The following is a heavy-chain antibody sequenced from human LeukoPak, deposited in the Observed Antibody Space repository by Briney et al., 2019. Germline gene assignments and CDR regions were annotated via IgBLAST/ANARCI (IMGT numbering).Heavy chain of an antibody. CDR1: GYSISSGYY. CDR3: ARHNIGYCSGGSCYSVNNYYYYYMDV. D-gene: IGHD2-15*01. Sequence: TSETLSLTCAVSGYSISSGYYWGWIRQPPGKGLEWIGSIYHSGSTYYNPSLKSRVTISVDTSKNQFSLKLSSVTAADTAVYYCARHNIGYCSGGSCYSVNNYYYYYMDVWGKGTTVTVSS. V-gene: IGHV4-38-2*01. J-gene: IGHJ6*03. CDR2: IYHSGST.